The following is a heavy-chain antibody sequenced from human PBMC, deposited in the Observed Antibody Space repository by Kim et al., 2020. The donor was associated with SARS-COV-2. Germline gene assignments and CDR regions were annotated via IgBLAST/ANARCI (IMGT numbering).Heavy chain of an antibody. J-gene: IGHJ4*02. CDR2: NPNREGK. Sequence: NPNREGKKYAQQFEGRVTKTRDTSISTAYMELSRLRYDDTAVYYCARSWDYWGQGTLVTVSS. CDR3: ARSWDY. V-gene: IGHV1-2*02.